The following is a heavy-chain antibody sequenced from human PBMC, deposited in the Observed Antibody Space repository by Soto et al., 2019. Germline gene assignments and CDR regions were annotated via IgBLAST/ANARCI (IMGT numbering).Heavy chain of an antibody. J-gene: IGHJ4*02. CDR3: ARELYCSGGSCYSD. CDR1: GGTFSSCA. V-gene: IGHV1-69*13. Sequence: ASVKVSCKASGGTFSSCAISWVRQAPGQGLEWMGGIIPIFGTANYAQKFQGRVTITADESTSTAYMELSSLRSEDTAVYYCARELYCSGGSCYSDWGQGTLVTVSS. D-gene: IGHD2-15*01. CDR2: IIPIFGTA.